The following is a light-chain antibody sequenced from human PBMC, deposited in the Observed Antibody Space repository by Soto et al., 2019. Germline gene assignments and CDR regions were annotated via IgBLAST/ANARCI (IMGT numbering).Light chain of an antibody. CDR2: EVS. J-gene: IGLJ1*01. CDR1: SSDVGGHNY. Sequence: QSTLTQPPSASGSPGQSVTISCTGTSSDVGGHNYVSWYQQHPGKAPKLMIYEVSKRPSGVPDRFSGSKSGNTASLTVSGLQAEDEADYYCSSYAGGNYVFGTGTKLTVL. V-gene: IGLV2-8*01. CDR3: SSYAGGNYV.